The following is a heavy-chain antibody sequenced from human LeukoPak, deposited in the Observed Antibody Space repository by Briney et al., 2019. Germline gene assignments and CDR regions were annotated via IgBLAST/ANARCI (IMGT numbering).Heavy chain of an antibody. V-gene: IGHV4-59*01. D-gene: IGHD6-19*01. CDR3: ARDQGSGWYTFDY. CDR2: IYYSGST. J-gene: IGHJ4*02. Sequence: PSETLSLTCSVSGGSISSYYWSWIRQPPGKGLEWIGYIYYSGSTNYNPSLKSRVTISVDTSKNQFSLKLSSVTAADTAVYYCARDQGSGWYTFDYWGQGTLVTVSS. CDR1: GGSISSYY.